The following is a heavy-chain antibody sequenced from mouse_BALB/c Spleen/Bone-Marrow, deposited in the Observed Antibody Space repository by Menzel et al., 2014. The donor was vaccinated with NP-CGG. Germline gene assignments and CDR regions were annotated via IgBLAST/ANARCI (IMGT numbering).Heavy chain of an antibody. V-gene: IGHV1-4*01. D-gene: IGHD2-3*01. J-gene: IGHJ2*01. CDR1: GYSFTSFT. CDR2: IVPSSAYS. CDR3: AREGSYDGCSGHFDF. Sequence: VKLVESGAELARPGASVRMSCKASGYSFTSFTMHWLKQRPEQGLEWIAYIVPSSAYSNYNQKFKDKATLTADRSSNTAYMQLSSLTSEDSAVYYCAREGSYDGCSGHFDFWGPGTTLTVSS.